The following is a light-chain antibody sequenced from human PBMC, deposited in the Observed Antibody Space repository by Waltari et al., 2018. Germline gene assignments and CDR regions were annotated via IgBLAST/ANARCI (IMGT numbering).Light chain of an antibody. CDR2: AAS. CDR3: EQSLTSLLT. Sequence: DIKMTQSPSSLSAPVVGRVTITCRASQNIAAYLNWYQQKPGKAPKLLIYAASNLQSGVPSRFSGSASGTEFTLTISGLQAEDFATYYCEQSLTSLLTFGGGTKVEVK. V-gene: IGKV1-39*01. CDR1: QNIAAY. J-gene: IGKJ4*01.